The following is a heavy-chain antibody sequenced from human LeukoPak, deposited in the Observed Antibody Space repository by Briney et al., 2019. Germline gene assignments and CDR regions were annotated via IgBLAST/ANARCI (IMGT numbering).Heavy chain of an antibody. V-gene: IGHV3-53*01. D-gene: IGHD6-13*01. Sequence: GRSLRLSCAASGLTVSSNYMSWVRQAPGKGLEWVSVIYGGGSTYYADSVKGRFTISRDNSKNTLYLQMNSLRAEDTAVYYCARDWPSEWQHLPDYDAVDIWGQGTMVTVSS. CDR1: GLTVSSNY. J-gene: IGHJ3*02. CDR3: ARDWPSEWQHLPDYDAVDI. CDR2: IYGGGST.